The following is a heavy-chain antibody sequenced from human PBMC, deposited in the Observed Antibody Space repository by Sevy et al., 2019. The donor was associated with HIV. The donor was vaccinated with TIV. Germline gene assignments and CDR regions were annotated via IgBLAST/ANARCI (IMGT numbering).Heavy chain of an antibody. J-gene: IGHJ4*02. CDR3: ARGITLIVGGGYYFDY. V-gene: IGHV1-69*13. CDR1: GSTFKNYA. D-gene: IGHD3-22*01. CDR2: IIPIFGTT. Sequence: ASVKVSCKASGSTFKNYAISWVRQAPGQGLEWMGEIIPIFGTTNYAQKFQDRVTITADESTGTVYMELGSLGSEDTAGYYCARGITLIVGGGYYFDYWGQGTLVTVSS.